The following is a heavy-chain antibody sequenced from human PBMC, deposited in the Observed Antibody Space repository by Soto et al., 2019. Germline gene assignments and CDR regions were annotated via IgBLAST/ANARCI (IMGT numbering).Heavy chain of an antibody. CDR3: ARVATIPWFDP. J-gene: IGHJ5*02. V-gene: IGHV4-31*03. Sequence: SQTLSLTCTVSGGSIRSGGYYWSRIRQHPGKGLEWIGYIYYSGSTYYNPSLKSRVTISVDTSKNQFSLKLSSVTAADTAVYYCARVATIPWFDPWGQGTLVTVSS. CDR1: GGSIRSGGYY. CDR2: IYYSGST. D-gene: IGHD5-12*01.